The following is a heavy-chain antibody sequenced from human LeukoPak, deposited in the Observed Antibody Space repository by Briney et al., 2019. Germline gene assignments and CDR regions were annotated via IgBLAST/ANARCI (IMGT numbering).Heavy chain of an antibody. CDR3: AKDKKDSSGWYGSYYYYYYMDV. Sequence: PGGSLRLSCAASGFTFSSYGMHWVRQAPGKELEWVAFIRYDGSNKYYADSVKGRFTISRDNSKNTLYLQMNSLRAEDTAVYYCAKDKKDSSGWYGSYYYYYYMDVWGKGTTVTVSS. D-gene: IGHD6-19*01. J-gene: IGHJ6*03. CDR2: IRYDGSNK. CDR1: GFTFSSYG. V-gene: IGHV3-30*02.